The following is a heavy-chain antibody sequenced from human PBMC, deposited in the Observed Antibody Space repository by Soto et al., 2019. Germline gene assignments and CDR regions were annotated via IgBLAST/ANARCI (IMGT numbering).Heavy chain of an antibody. V-gene: IGHV3-21*01. CDR3: ARDSRDYAIDALDI. J-gene: IGHJ3*02. CDR1: RFTLSSYS. Sequence: PGGSLRLSCAASRFTLSSYSMNWVRQAPGKGLEWVSSISTSSSYINYADSVKGRFTISRDNAKKSLYLQMNSLRAEDTAVYYCARDSRDYAIDALDIWGQGTMVTVSS. CDR2: ISTSSSYI. D-gene: IGHD4-17*01.